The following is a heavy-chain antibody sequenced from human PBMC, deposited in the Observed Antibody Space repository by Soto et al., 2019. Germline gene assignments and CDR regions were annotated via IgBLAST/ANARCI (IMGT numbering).Heavy chain of an antibody. D-gene: IGHD6-13*01. V-gene: IGHV3-11*01. CDR3: ARVGSTLAAGTPDY. J-gene: IGHJ4*02. Sequence: QVQLVESGGGLVKPGGSLRLSCAASGFTFSDYYMSWFRQAPGKGLEWVSYISGSGSITHDADSVKGRFTISRDNAKNSLYLQMNSLRAEDTATYYCARVGSTLAAGTPDYWGQGTLVTVSS. CDR2: ISGSGSIT. CDR1: GFTFSDYY.